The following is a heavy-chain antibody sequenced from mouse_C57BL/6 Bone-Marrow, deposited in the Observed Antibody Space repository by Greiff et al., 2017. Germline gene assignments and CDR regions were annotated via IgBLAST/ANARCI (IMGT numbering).Heavy chain of an antibody. Sequence: VKLQQSGAELVRPGASVKLSCKASGYTFTSYGISWVKQRPGKGLEWIGRIYPGDGDTNYNGKFKGKATLTADKSSSTAYMQLSSLTSEDSAVYFCAIIGYFDYWGQGTTLTVSS. D-gene: IGHD1-1*01. CDR1: GYTFTSYG. CDR3: AIIGYFDY. V-gene: IGHV1-82*01. CDR2: IYPGDGDT. J-gene: IGHJ2*01.